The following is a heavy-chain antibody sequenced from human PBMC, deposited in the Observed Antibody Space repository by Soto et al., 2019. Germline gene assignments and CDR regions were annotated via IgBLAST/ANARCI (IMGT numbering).Heavy chain of an antibody. CDR2: IYYSGST. D-gene: IGHD2-2*02. CDR3: ARAWYTSGYWFDP. J-gene: IGHJ5*02. Sequence: SETLSLTCTVSGGSISSYYWSWIRQPPGKGLEWIGYIYYSGSTNYNPSLKSRVTISVDTSKNQFSLNLNSVTAADTAVYYCARAWYTSGYWFDPWGQGILVTVSS. V-gene: IGHV4-59*01. CDR1: GGSISSYY.